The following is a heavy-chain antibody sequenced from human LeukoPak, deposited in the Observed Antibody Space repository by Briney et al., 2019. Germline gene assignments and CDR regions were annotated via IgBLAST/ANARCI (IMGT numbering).Heavy chain of an antibody. Sequence: ASVKVSCKASGYTFTGYYMHWVRQAPGQGLEWMGWINPNSGGTNYAQKFQGRVTMTRDTSISTAYMELSRLRSDDTAVYYCARVSYDSSGYYLHWGQGTLVTVSS. D-gene: IGHD3-22*01. CDR3: ARVSYDSSGYYLH. V-gene: IGHV1-2*02. J-gene: IGHJ4*02. CDR1: GYTFTGYY. CDR2: INPNSGGT.